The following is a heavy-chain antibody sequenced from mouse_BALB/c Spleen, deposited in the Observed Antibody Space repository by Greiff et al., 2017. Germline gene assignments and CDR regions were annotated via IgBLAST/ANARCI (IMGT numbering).Heavy chain of an antibody. CDR1: GYSITSDYA. D-gene: IGHD2-1*01. CDR3: ARDGNYGEDYFDY. CDR2: ISYSGST. V-gene: IGHV3-2*02. Sequence: VQLKESGPGLVKPSQSLSLTCTVTGYSITSDYAWNWIRQFPGNKLEWMGYISYSGSTSYNPSLKSRISITRDTSKNQFFLQLNSVTTEDTATYYCARDGNYGEDYFDYWGQGTTLTVSS. J-gene: IGHJ2*01.